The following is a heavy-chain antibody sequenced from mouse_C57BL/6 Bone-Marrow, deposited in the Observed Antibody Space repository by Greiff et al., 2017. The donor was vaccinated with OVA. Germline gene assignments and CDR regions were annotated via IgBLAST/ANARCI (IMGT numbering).Heavy chain of an antibody. CDR1: GFSLTSYG. J-gene: IGHJ3*01. CDR2: IWGVGST. CDR3: ASGDYDYDGGFAY. D-gene: IGHD2-4*01. V-gene: IGHV2-6*01. Sequence: QVHVKQSGPGLVAPSQSLSITCTVSGFSLTSYGVDWVRQSPGKGLEWLGVIWGVGSTNYNSALKSRLSISKDNSKSQVFLKMNSLQTDDTAMYYCASGDYDYDGGFAYWGQGTLVTVSA.